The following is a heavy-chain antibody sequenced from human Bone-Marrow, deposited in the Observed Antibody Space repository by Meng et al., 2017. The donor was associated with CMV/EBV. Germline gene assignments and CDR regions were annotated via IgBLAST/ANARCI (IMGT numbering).Heavy chain of an antibody. V-gene: IGHV1-2*02. J-gene: IGHJ4*02. CDR1: GGTFSSYA. CDR2: INPNSGGT. Sequence: ASVKVSCKASGGTFSSYAISWVRQAPGQGLAWMGWINPNSGGTNYAQKFQGRVTMTRDTSISTSYMELSRLRSDDTAVYYCARAAAGLNFDYWGQGTLVTVSS. D-gene: IGHD6-13*01. CDR3: ARAAAGLNFDY.